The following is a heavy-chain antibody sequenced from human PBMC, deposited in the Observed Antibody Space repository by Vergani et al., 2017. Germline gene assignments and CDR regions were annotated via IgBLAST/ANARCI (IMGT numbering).Heavy chain of an antibody. CDR2: IYYSGST. D-gene: IGHD2-2*02. V-gene: IGHV4-39*01. CDR3: ARQPRACSSTSCYRLGFDY. Sequence: QLQLQESGPGLVKPSETLSLTCTVSGGSISSSSYYWGWIRQPPGKGLEWIGYIYYSGSTYYNPSLKSRVTISVDTSKNQFSLKLSSVTAADTAVYYCARQPRACSSTSCYRLGFDYWGQGTLVTVSS. CDR1: GGSISSSSYY. J-gene: IGHJ4*02.